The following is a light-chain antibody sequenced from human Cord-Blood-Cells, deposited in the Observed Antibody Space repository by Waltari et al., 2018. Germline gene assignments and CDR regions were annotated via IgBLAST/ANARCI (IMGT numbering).Light chain of an antibody. CDR1: QSVSSSY. CDR3: QQYGSSPPWT. Sequence: TLTSRASQSVSSSYLAWYQQKPGQAPRLLIYGASSRATGIPDRFSDSGSGTDFTLTISRLEPEDFAVYYCQQYGSSPPWTFGQGTKVEIK. CDR2: GAS. V-gene: IGKV3-20*01. J-gene: IGKJ1*01.